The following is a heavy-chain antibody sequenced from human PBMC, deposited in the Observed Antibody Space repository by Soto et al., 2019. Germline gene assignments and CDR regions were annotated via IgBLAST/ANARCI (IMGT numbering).Heavy chain of an antibody. CDR1: GFTFSSYA. CDR2: ISGSGGST. Sequence: GSLRLSCAASGFTFSSYAMSWVRQAPGKGLEWVSAISGSGGSTYYADSVKGRFTISRDNSKNTLYLQMNSLRAEDTAVYYCAKTPVATVYFDYWGQGTLVTVSS. J-gene: IGHJ4*02. D-gene: IGHD5-12*01. CDR3: AKTPVATVYFDY. V-gene: IGHV3-23*01.